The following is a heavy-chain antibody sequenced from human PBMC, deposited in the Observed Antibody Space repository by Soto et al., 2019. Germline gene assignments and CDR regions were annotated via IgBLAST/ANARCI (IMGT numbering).Heavy chain of an antibody. D-gene: IGHD3-3*01. J-gene: IGHJ5*02. CDR1: GFTFSSYS. CDR2: ISSSSSTI. Sequence: EVQLVESGGGLVQPGGSLRLSCAASGFTFSSYSMNWVRQAPGKGLEWASYISSSSSTIYDADSVKGRFTIARDYAKNSSFLQMNSLRDEDTAVYYCARESRFLEWLSLNWFDPWGQGTLVTVSS. CDR3: ARESRFLEWLSLNWFDP. V-gene: IGHV3-48*02.